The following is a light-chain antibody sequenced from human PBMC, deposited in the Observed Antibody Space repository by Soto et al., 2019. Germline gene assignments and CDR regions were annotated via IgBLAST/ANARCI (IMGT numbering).Light chain of an antibody. CDR2: EVS. CDR3: SSYTSSGTHVV. Sequence: QSALTQPASVSGSPGQSITISCTGTSSDIGGYNFVSWYQHHPGKAPTLMISEVSDRPSGVSNRFSGSKSGNTASLTISGLQAEDEADYYCSSYTSSGTHVVFGGGTQLTVL. J-gene: IGLJ2*01. V-gene: IGLV2-14*01. CDR1: SSDIGGYNF.